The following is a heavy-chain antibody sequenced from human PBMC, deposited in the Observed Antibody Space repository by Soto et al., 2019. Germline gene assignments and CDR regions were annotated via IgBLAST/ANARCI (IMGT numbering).Heavy chain of an antibody. J-gene: IGHJ4*02. V-gene: IGHV3-9*01. D-gene: IGHD1-26*01. CDR3: AKGPIITTEGAPFDY. CDR1: GYSFDDYA. Sequence: GGSLRLSCEGSGYSFDDYAMHWVRQAPGKGLEWVSGISWNSGSIGYADSVKGRFTISRDNAKNSLYLQMNSLRAEDTALYYCAKGPIITTEGAPFDYWGQGTLVTVSS. CDR2: ISWNSGSI.